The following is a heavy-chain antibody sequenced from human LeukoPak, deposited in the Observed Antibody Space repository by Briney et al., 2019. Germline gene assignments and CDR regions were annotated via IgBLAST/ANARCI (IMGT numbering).Heavy chain of an antibody. J-gene: IGHJ4*02. CDR2: ISYDGSNK. Sequence: GSLRLSCAASGFTFSSYGMHWVRQAPGKGLEWVAVISYDGSNKYYADSVKGRFTISRDNSKNTLYLQMNSLRAEDTAVYYCARRTVAGTLGDYWGQGTLVTVSS. D-gene: IGHD6-19*01. CDR3: ARRTVAGTLGDY. V-gene: IGHV3-30*03. CDR1: GFTFSSYG.